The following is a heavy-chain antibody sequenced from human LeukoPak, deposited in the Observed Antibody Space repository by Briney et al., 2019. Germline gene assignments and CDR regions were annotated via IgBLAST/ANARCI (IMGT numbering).Heavy chain of an antibody. Sequence: PSETLSLTCTVSGGSISSYYWSWIRQPPGKGLEWIGYIFYIGNTNYNPSLKSRVTISVGTSKNQFSLKLSSVTAADTAVCYCARKKQYYYDSSGCAFDIWGQGTMVTVSS. D-gene: IGHD3-22*01. CDR1: GGSISSYY. CDR2: IFYIGNT. J-gene: IGHJ3*02. CDR3: ARKKQYYYDSSGCAFDI. V-gene: IGHV4-59*01.